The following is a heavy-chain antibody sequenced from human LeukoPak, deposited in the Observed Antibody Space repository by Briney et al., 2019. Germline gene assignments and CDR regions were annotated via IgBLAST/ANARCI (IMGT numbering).Heavy chain of an antibody. Sequence: ASVKVSCKASGYTFTGYYMHWVRQATGQGLEWMGWMNPNSGNTGYAQKFQGRVTMTRNTSISTAYMELSSLRSEDTAVYYCARGRGYFDYWGQGTLVTVSS. CDR3: ARGRGYFDY. V-gene: IGHV1-8*02. CDR2: MNPNSGNT. D-gene: IGHD2-15*01. CDR1: GYTFTGYY. J-gene: IGHJ4*02.